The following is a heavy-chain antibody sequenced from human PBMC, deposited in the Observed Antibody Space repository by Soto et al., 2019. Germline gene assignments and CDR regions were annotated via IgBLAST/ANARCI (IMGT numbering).Heavy chain of an antibody. J-gene: IGHJ4*02. CDR3: ARRCGSNFDY. CDR2: IYYSGST. CDR1: GGSISSYY. V-gene: IGHV4-59*01. D-gene: IGHD1-1*01. Sequence: QVQLQESGPGLVKPSETLSLTCTVSGGSISSYYWSWIRQPPGKGLEWIGYIYYSGSTNYNPSLKSRVTISVDTSKNQFSLKLSSVTAADTAVYYCARRCGSNFDYWGQGTLVTVSS.